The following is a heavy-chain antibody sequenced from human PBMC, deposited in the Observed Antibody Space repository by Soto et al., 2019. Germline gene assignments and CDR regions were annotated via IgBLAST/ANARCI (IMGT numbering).Heavy chain of an antibody. CDR1: GFTFSSYA. D-gene: IGHD6-13*01. CDR3: ASRHTSSWSALDY. V-gene: IGHV3-30*14. CDR2: ISYDGSNK. Sequence: GGSLRLSCAASGFTFSSYAMHWVRQAPGKGLEWVAVISYDGSNKYYADSVKGRFTISRDNSKNTLFLQMNSLRVEDTAVFYCASRHTSSWSALDYWGQGTQVTVSS. J-gene: IGHJ4*02.